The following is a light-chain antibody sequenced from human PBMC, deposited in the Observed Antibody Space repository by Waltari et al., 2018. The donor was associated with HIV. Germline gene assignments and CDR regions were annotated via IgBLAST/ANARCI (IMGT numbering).Light chain of an antibody. J-gene: IGLJ1*01. V-gene: IGLV1-40*01. Sequence: SVLTQPTSVSGTPGQRVPISCTGSSSNIGAGSDVSWYQQLPGTAPKLLSYGNSNRPSGVPDQFSGSKPGISASLSITVLQAEDEADHYCQAYDSSLSGSCVFGTGTKVTVL. CDR1: SSNIGAGSD. CDR3: QAYDSSLSGSCV. CDR2: GNS.